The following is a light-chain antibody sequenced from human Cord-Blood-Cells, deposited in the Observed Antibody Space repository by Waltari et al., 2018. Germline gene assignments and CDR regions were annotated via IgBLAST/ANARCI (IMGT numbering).Light chain of an antibody. CDR3: QQYKNWPWT. CDR1: QSVSSN. Sequence: EIVMPQSPATLSVSPGERATLPCRASQSVSSNLTWYQQKPGQAPRLLIYGASTRATGIPARFSGSGAETEFTLTISSLQSEDFAVYYCQQYKNWPWTFGQGTKVEIK. V-gene: IGKV3-15*01. CDR2: GAS. J-gene: IGKJ1*01.